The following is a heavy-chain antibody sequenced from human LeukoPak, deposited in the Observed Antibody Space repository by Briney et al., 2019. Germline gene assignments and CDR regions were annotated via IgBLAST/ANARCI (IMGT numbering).Heavy chain of an antibody. CDR2: IYYSGST. D-gene: IGHD3-22*01. CDR3: ARGKRLSTWLTMTPGDAFDI. Sequence: SETLSLTCTVSGGSISSYYWSWIRQPPGKGLEWIGYIYYSGSTNYSPSLKSRVTISVDTSKNQFSLKLSSVTAADTAVYYCARGKRLSTWLTMTPGDAFDIWGQGTMVTVSS. CDR1: GGSISSYY. J-gene: IGHJ3*02. V-gene: IGHV4-59*01.